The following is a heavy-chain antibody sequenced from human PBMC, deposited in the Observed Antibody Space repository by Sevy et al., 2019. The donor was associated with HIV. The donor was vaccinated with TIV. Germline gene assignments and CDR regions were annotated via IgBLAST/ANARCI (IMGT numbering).Heavy chain of an antibody. Sequence: GGSLRLSCTASGFTFTNAWVSWVRQAPGKGLEWVGRIKSKTDGGTTDHAAPVKGRFSISRDDSKNTLYLQMNSLKTEDTAVYSCTTDGGGTSGGINWFDPWGQGTLVTVSS. CDR1: GFTFTNAW. CDR2: IKSKTDGGTT. V-gene: IGHV3-15*01. J-gene: IGHJ5*02. D-gene: IGHD2-15*01. CDR3: TTDGGGTSGGINWFDP.